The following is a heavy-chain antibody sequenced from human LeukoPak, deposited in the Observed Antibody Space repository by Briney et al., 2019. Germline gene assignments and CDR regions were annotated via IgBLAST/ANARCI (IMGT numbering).Heavy chain of an antibody. J-gene: IGHJ4*02. CDR1: GYSFSSYW. Sequence: GESLRISCKGSGYSFSSYWIAWVRQMPGEGLEWMGAIYPGDSDTRYSPSFQGQVTISADTSISTAYLQWSTLKASDTAMYYCARSGTSGSRYFDYWGQGILVTVSS. CDR3: ARSGTSGSRYFDY. CDR2: IYPGDSDT. D-gene: IGHD3-10*01. V-gene: IGHV5-51*01.